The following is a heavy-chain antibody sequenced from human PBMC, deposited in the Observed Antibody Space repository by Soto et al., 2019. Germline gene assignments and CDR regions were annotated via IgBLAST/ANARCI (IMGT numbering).Heavy chain of an antibody. V-gene: IGHV4-31*03. J-gene: IGHJ5*02. CDR1: GGSISSGGYY. D-gene: IGHD3-9*01. Sequence: QVQLQESGPGLVKPSQTLSLTCTVSGGSISSGGYYWSWIRQHPGKGLEWIGYIYYSGSTYYNPSLKRRVTITVDTAKNQFSLKLSSVTAADTAVYYCARDVILTGYYLGERGWFDPWGQGTLVTVSS. CDR3: ARDVILTGYYLGERGWFDP. CDR2: IYYSGST.